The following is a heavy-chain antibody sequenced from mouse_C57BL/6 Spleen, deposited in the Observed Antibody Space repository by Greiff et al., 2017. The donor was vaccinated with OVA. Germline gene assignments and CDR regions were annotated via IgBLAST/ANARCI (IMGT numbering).Heavy chain of an antibody. CDR3: ARAGYSYFDV. Sequence: QVQLQQSGPELVKPGASVKISCKASGYSFTSYYIHWVKQRPGQGLDWIGWIYPGSGNTKYNEKFKGKATLTADTSSSTAYMQLSSLTSEDSAVYYCARAGYSYFDVWGTGTTVTVSS. J-gene: IGHJ1*03. CDR2: IYPGSGNT. CDR1: GYSFTSYY. V-gene: IGHV1-66*01. D-gene: IGHD2-3*01.